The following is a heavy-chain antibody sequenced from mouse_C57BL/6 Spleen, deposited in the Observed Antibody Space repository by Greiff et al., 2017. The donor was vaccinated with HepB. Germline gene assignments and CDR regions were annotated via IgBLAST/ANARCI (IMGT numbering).Heavy chain of an antibody. D-gene: IGHD1-1*01. J-gene: IGHJ4*01. Sequence: EVQLVESGAGLVKPGGSLKLSCAASGFTFSSYAMYWVRQTPEKRLEWVAYISSGGDYIYYADTVKGRFTMSRDNARNTLYLQMSSLKSEDTAMYYCTRESLITTVVAIDYAMDYWGQGTSVTVSS. CDR1: GFTFSSYA. CDR2: ISSGGDYI. CDR3: TRESLITTVVAIDYAMDY. V-gene: IGHV5-9-1*02.